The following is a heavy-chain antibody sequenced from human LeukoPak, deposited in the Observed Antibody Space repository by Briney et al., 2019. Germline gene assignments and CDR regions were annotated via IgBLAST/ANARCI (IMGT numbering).Heavy chain of an antibody. D-gene: IGHD4-17*01. CDR2: IWYDGGNK. V-gene: IGHV3-33*01. CDR3: ARDTTVTTIYFDY. J-gene: IGHJ4*02. CDR1: GFTFSSYG. Sequence: PGRSLRLSCAASGFTFSSYGMHWVRQAPGKGLEWVAVIWYDGGNKYYADSVKGRFTISRDNSKNTLYLQMNSLRAEDTAVYYCARDTTVTTIYFDYWGQGTLVTVSS.